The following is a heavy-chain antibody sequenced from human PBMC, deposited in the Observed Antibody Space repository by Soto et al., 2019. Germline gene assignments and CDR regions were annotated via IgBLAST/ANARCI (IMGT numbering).Heavy chain of an antibody. CDR3: XXXXXXXXXXXYYTDXXXGMDV. CDR2: ISYDGSNK. CDR1: GFTFSSYA. Sequence: QVQLVESGGGVVQPGRSLRLSCAASGFTFSSYAMHWVRQAPGKGLEWVAVISYDGSNKYYADSVKGRFTISRDNSKNTLYLXXXXXXXXXXXXXXXXXXXXXXXXXXYYTDXXXGMDVWGQGTTVTVSS. V-gene: IGHV3-30-3*01. D-gene: IGHD3-3*01. J-gene: IGHJ6*02.